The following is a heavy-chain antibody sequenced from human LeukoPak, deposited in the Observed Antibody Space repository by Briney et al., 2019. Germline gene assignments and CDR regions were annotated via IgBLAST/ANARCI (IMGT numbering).Heavy chain of an antibody. V-gene: IGHV1-18*01. CDR3: AREAYCGGDCYSRGDY. J-gene: IGHJ4*02. CDR2: ISAYNGNT. CDR1: GYTFTSYG. Sequence: ASAKVSCKASGYTFTSYGISWVRQAPGQGLEWMGWISAYNGNTNYAQKLQGRVTMTTDTSTSTAYMELRSLRSDDTAVYYCAREAYCGGDCYSRGDYWGQGTLVTVSS. D-gene: IGHD2-21*02.